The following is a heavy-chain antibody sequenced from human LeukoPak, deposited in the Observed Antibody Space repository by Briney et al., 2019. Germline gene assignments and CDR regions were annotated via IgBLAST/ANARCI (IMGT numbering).Heavy chain of an antibody. V-gene: IGHV4-59*08. CDR2: IYYSGST. J-gene: IGHJ6*03. CDR1: GGSISSYY. D-gene: IGHD5-24*01. Sequence: SETLSLTCTVSGGSISSYYWSWIRQPPGKGLEWIGYIYYSGSTNYNPSLKNRVPISVDTSKNQFSLKLSSVPAADTAVYYCARHFEDGYNFYMDVWGKGTTVSVSS. CDR3: ARHFEDGYNFYMDV.